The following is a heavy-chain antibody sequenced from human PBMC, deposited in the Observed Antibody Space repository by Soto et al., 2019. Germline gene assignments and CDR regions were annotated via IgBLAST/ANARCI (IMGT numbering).Heavy chain of an antibody. CDR2: IYYSGST. D-gene: IGHD6-13*01. J-gene: IGHJ4*02. V-gene: IGHV4-31*03. CDR1: GGSISSGGYY. CDR3: AHRSSSWFFDY. Sequence: PSETLSLTCTVSGGSISSGGYYWSWIRQHPGKGLEWIGYIYYSGSTYYNPSLKSRVTISVDTSKNQFSLKLSSVTAADTAVYYCAHRSSSWFFDYWGQGTLVTSPQ.